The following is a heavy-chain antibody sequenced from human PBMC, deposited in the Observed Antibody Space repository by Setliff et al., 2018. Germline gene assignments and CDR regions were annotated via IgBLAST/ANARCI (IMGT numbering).Heavy chain of an antibody. CDR2: ISANNGNT. CDR3: ARDEWELVGLESAFDI. Sequence: ASVKVSCKASGHTFSSFSNYGISWVRQAPGQGLEWMGWISANNGNTNYAQKFQGRVTLTTDTSTSTAYMELRSLRSDDTAVYYCARDEWELVGLESAFDIWGQGTMVTVSS. CDR1: GHTFSSFSNYG. J-gene: IGHJ3*02. V-gene: IGHV1-18*01. D-gene: IGHD1-26*01.